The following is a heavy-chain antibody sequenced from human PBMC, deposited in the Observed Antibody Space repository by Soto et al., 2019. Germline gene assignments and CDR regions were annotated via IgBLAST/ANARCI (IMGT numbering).Heavy chain of an antibody. J-gene: IGHJ6*02. Sequence: GGSLRLSCAASGFTVSSKYMSWVRQAPGKGLEWISVIWSAGLIYYADSVRGRFTISRDISKNILYLEMTSLRADDTAVYYCAREAPMDGWGQGXRVTVSS. CDR2: IWSAGLI. V-gene: IGHV3-53*01. CDR3: AREAPMDG. CDR1: GFTVSSKY.